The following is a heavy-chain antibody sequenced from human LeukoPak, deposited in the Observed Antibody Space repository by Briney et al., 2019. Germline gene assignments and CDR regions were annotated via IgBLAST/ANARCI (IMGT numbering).Heavy chain of an antibody. D-gene: IGHD6-13*01. V-gene: IGHV4-30-2*01. CDR1: GGSISSGGYY. CDR3: ARGRGFSSSWYAAPFDY. Sequence: SQTLSLTCTVSGGSISSGGYYWSWIRQPPGKGLEWIGEINHSGSTNYNPSLKSRVTISVDTSKNQFSLKLSSVTAADTAVYYCARGRGFSSSWYAAPFDYWGQGTLVTVSS. J-gene: IGHJ4*02. CDR2: INHSGST.